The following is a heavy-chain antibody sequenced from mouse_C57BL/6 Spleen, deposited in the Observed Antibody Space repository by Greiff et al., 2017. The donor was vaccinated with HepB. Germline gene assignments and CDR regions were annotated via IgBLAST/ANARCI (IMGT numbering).Heavy chain of an antibody. V-gene: IGHV5-16*01. J-gene: IGHJ3*01. Sequence: EVQVVESEGGLVQPGSSMKLSCTASGFTFSDYYMAWVRQVPEKGLEWVANINYDGSSTYYLDSLKSRFIISRDNAKNILYLQMSSLKSEDTATYYCARDRGMVTTGGLAYWGQGTLVTVSA. CDR1: GFTFSDYY. CDR2: INYDGSST. CDR3: ARDRGMVTTGGLAY. D-gene: IGHD2-2*01.